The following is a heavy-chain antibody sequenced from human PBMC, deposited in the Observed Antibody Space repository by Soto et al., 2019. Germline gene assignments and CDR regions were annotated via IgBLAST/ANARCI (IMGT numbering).Heavy chain of an antibody. CDR3: AKLSVVVVAATPLFVDY. Sequence: GGSLRLSCAASGFTFSSYAMSWVRQAPGKGLEWVSAISGSGGSTYYADSVKGRFTISRDNSKNTLYLQMNSLRAEDTAVYYCAKLSVVVVAATPLFVDYWGQGTLVTVSS. J-gene: IGHJ4*02. V-gene: IGHV3-23*01. CDR1: GFTFSSYA. D-gene: IGHD2-15*01. CDR2: ISGSGGST.